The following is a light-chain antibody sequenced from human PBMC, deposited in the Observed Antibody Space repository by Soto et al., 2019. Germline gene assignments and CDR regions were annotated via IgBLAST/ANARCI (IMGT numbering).Light chain of an antibody. V-gene: IGLV2-14*01. CDR2: DVR. J-gene: IGLJ1*01. CDR1: SSDVGVFPR. CDR3: KSYTSSSTYV. Sequence: QSVLTQPASVSGSPGQSITISCTGTSSDVGVFPRVSWYQHHPGRAPKVIIYDVRNRPSGVSNRFSGSKSGNTASLTISGLQAEDEADYYCKSYTSSSTYVFGTGTKLTVL.